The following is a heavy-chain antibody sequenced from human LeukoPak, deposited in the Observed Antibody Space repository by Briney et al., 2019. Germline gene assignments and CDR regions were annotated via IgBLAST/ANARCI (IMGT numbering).Heavy chain of an antibody. CDR1: GFTFSSYA. CDR2: ISGSGDST. Sequence: GGSLRLSCAPSGFTFSSYAMSWVRQAPGKGLEWVSSISGSGDSTYYADSVKGRFTISRDTSKNTLYLQMNSLRAEDTAVYYCVELTTYYDFWSGYAHWGQGTLVTVSS. J-gene: IGHJ4*02. V-gene: IGHV3-23*01. D-gene: IGHD3-3*01. CDR3: VELTTYYDFWSGYAH.